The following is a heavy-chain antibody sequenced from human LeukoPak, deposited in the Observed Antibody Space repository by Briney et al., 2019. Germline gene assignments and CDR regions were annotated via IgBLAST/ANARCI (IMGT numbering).Heavy chain of an antibody. D-gene: IGHD3-10*01. V-gene: IGHV3-23*01. CDR2: ISGSGGST. CDR3: AKVVLLWFGEPHAFDY. CDR1: GFTFSSYA. Sequence: GGSLRLSCAASGFTFSSYAMSWVRQAPGKGLEWVSAISGSGGSTYYADSVKGRFTISRDNSKNTLYLQMNSLRAEDTAVYYCAKVVLLWFGEPHAFDYWGQGTLVTVSS. J-gene: IGHJ4*02.